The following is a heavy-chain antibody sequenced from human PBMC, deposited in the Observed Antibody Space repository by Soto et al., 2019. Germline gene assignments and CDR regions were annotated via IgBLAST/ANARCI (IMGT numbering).Heavy chain of an antibody. V-gene: IGHV4-30-4*01. J-gene: IGHJ4*02. CDR3: VRGGNPYHYATSGPGTFDK. CDR2: TSFSGYT. Sequence: QVQLQESGPGLVKPSQTLSLTCTVSGDSVSGGDSYWSWIRQPPGKALEWIGYTSFSGYTSYTPSLKSRVPISVVMSKSQFSLRLTSVTAADTAIYYCVRGGNPYHYATSGPGTFDKWGPGTLVSVSS. D-gene: IGHD3-22*01. CDR1: GDSVSGGDSY.